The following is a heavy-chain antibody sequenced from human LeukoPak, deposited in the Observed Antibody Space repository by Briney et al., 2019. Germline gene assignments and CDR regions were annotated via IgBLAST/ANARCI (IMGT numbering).Heavy chain of an antibody. V-gene: IGHV1-46*03. CDR1: GYSFTSYY. Sequence: ASVKVSCKESGYSFTSYYMHWVRQAPGQGLEWMGIINPSGGSTSYAQKFHGRVTMTRDTSTSTVYMELSSLRSEDTAVYYCAREGHGPQNYYYYYYMDVWGKGTTVTVSS. D-gene: IGHD2-8*01. CDR3: AREGHGPQNYYYYYYMDV. CDR2: INPSGGST. J-gene: IGHJ6*03.